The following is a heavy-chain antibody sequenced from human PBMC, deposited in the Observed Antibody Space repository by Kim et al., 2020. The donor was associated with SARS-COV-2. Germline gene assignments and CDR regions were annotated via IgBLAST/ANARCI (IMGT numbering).Heavy chain of an antibody. CDR1: GFSFNTYS. J-gene: IGHJ4*02. D-gene: IGHD2-21*02. CDR2: ISSLSDYI. V-gene: IGHV3-21*01. Sequence: GGSLRLSCAASGFSFNTYSMNWVRQAPGKGLEWISAISSLSDYIYYPDSMKGRFTISRDNAKNLVYLQINSLRVDDTAVYFCAKDRVASATRGEFDFWGQGPLVTVSS. CDR3: AKDRVASATRGEFDF.